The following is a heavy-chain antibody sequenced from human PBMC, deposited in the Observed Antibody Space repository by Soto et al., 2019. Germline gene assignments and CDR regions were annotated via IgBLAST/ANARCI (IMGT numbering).Heavy chain of an antibody. CDR3: ATWHEREHAYDV. CDR2: LYDVDGS. D-gene: IGHD1-1*01. V-gene: IGHV3-53*01. CDR1: GLTISGKKY. Sequence: DVQLVESGGGLIQPGESLRLSCAAFGLTISGKKYVAWVRQAPGKGMEWVSALYDVDGSFYADSVKGRFTTSSDSSKTTVYLQMNDLRPDDTAVYYCATWHEREHAYDVWGQGTTGTGSS. J-gene: IGHJ3*01.